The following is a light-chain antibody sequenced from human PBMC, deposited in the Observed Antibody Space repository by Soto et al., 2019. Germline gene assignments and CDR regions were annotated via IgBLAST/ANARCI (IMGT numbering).Light chain of an antibody. CDR2: GND. CDR3: QSYDKSLSGFYV. Sequence: QSLLTQPPSLSGAPGQRVTISCAGSSSNIGAGYNVHWYQHLPGRAPKLLIFGNDNRPSGVPDRFSASKSGSSASLAITGLQAEDEADYYCQSYDKSLSGFYVFGTGTKVTVL. J-gene: IGLJ1*01. CDR1: SSNIGAGYN. V-gene: IGLV1-40*01.